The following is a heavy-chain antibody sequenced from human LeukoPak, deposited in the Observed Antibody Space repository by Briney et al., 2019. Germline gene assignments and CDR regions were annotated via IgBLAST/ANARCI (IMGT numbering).Heavy chain of an antibody. Sequence: SETLSLTCTVSGGSISSGGYYWSWIRQHLGKGLEWIGYIYYSGSTYYNPSLKSRVTISVDTSKNQFSLKLSSVTAADTAVYYCARRGRLPRSGYFDYRGQGTLVTVSS. V-gene: IGHV4-31*03. CDR3: ARRGRLPRSGYFDY. CDR2: IYYSGST. D-gene: IGHD2-15*01. J-gene: IGHJ4*02. CDR1: GGSISSGGYY.